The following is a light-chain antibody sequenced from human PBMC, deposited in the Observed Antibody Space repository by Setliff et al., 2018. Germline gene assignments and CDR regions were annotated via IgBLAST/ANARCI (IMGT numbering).Light chain of an antibody. CDR1: SSDVGGYNY. CDR3: SSYTSSSTSYV. CDR2: DVS. J-gene: IGLJ1*01. Sequence: QSVLTQPPSVSGAPGQRVTISCTGTSSDVGGYNYVSWYQQHPGKAPKLMIYDVSNRPSGVSNRFSGSKSGNTASLTISGLQAEDEADYYCSSYTSSSTSYVFGTGTKVTVL. V-gene: IGLV2-14*03.